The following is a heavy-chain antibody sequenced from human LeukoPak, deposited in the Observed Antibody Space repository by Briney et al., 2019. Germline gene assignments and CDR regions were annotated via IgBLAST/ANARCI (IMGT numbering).Heavy chain of an antibody. CDR3: ARRWLQSYAFDI. Sequence: GGSLRLSCAASGFTFTSYNMNWVRQAPGKGLEWVSSISIGSNYIYYGDSVKGRFTISRDNAKKSLYLQMNSLRAEDTAVYYCARRWLQSYAFDIWGQGTMVTVSS. V-gene: IGHV3-21*01. CDR1: GFTFTSYN. D-gene: IGHD5-24*01. CDR2: ISIGSNYI. J-gene: IGHJ3*02.